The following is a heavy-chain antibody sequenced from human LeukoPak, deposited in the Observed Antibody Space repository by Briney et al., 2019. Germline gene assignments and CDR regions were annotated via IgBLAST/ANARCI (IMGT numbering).Heavy chain of an antibody. V-gene: IGHV4-59*01. CDR1: GGSISGYY. Sequence: SETLSLTCTVSGGSISGYYWIWIRQPPGKGLEWIGYIYYSGSTNYNPSLKSRVTISVDTSKNQFSLKLNSVTAADTAVYYCARDHNYDSTGGALGFDYWGQGTLVTVSS. CDR3: ARDHNYDSTGGALGFDY. CDR2: IYYSGST. J-gene: IGHJ4*02. D-gene: IGHD3-22*01.